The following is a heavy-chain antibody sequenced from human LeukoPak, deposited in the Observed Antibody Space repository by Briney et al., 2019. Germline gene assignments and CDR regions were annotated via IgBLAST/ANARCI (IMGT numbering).Heavy chain of an antibody. CDR2: ISGSGGST. CDR1: GFTFSSYA. J-gene: IGHJ5*02. Sequence: PGGSLRLSCAASGFTFSSYAMSWVRQAPGKGLEWVSAISGSGGSTYYADSVKGRFTISRDNSKNTLYLRMNSLRAEDTAVYYCARRRIAVAGTWFDPWGQGTLVTVSS. D-gene: IGHD6-19*01. CDR3: ARRRIAVAGTWFDP. V-gene: IGHV3-23*01.